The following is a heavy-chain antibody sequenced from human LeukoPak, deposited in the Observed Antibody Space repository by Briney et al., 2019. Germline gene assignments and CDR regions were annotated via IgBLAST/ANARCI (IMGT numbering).Heavy chain of an antibody. CDR2: INHSGST. V-gene: IGHV4-34*01. CDR3: ARGGRYYYDSSGYA. CDR1: GGSFSGYY. Sequence: SETLSLTCAVYGGSFSGYYWSWIRQPPGKGLEWIGEINHSGSTNYNPSLKSRVTISVDTSKNQFSLKLSSVTAADTAVCYCARGGRYYYDSSGYAWGQGTLVTVSS. D-gene: IGHD3-22*01. J-gene: IGHJ5*02.